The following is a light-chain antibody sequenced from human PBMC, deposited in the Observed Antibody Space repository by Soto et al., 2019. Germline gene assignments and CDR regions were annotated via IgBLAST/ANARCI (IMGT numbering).Light chain of an antibody. CDR2: AAS. CDR3: QQSYSTLT. J-gene: IGKJ3*01. Sequence: IQLTQSPSSLSASVGDRVTITCRASQGISSYLAWYQQKPGKAPKLLIYAASTLQSGVPSRFSGSGSGTHFTLTISSLQPEDFATYYCQQSYSTLTFGPGTKVDIK. V-gene: IGKV1-39*01. CDR1: QGISSY.